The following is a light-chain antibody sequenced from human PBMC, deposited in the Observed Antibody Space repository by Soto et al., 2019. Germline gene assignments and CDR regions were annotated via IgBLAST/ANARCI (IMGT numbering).Light chain of an antibody. J-gene: IGKJ3*01. CDR1: QSVSSN. CDR2: GAS. V-gene: IGKV3-15*01. CDR3: QQYNNWPFT. Sequence: EIVMTQSPATLSVSPGERATLSCRASQSVSSNLAWYQQKPGQAPRLLIYGASTRATGIPARFSGSGSGTEFTLTSSSFQSKDLAVYYCQQYNNWPFTFGPGTKVDIK.